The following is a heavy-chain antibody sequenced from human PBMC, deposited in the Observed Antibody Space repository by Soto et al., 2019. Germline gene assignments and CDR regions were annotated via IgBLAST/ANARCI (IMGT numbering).Heavy chain of an antibody. J-gene: IGHJ6*02. D-gene: IGHD2-2*01. Sequence: VQLVQSGAEVKKPGSSVKVSCKASGGTFSSYAISWVRQAPGQGLEWMGGIIPIFGTANYAQKFQGRVTITADESTSTAYMELSSLRSEDTAVYYCARSSCSSTSCYPLYYYYYGMDVWGQGTTVTVSS. V-gene: IGHV1-69*01. CDR1: GGTFSSYA. CDR2: IIPIFGTA. CDR3: ARSSCSSTSCYPLYYYYYGMDV.